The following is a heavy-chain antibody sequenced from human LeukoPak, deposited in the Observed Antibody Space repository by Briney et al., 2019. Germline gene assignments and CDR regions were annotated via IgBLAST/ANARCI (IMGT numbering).Heavy chain of an antibody. CDR3: ARDLLAAGTY. Sequence: PGGSLRLSCAASGFTFSSYSMNWVRQAPGKGLEWDSSISSSSSYIYYADSVKGRFTISRDNAKNSLYLQMNSLRAEDTAVYYCARDLLAAGTYWGQGTLVTVSS. V-gene: IGHV3-21*01. CDR1: GFTFSSYS. CDR2: ISSSSSYI. D-gene: IGHD6-13*01. J-gene: IGHJ4*02.